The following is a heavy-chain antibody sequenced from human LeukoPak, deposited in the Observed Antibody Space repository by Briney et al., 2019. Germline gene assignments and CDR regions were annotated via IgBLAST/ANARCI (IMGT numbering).Heavy chain of an antibody. D-gene: IGHD5-24*01. CDR1: GGSFSGYY. CDR2: INHSGST. CDR3: ARSRLHPIVFDY. Sequence: TETLSLTCVVYGGSFSGYYWSWIRQPPGKGLEWIGEINHSGSTHYNPSLKSRVIISVDTSKNQISLKLTSVTAADTAVYYCARSRLHPIVFDYWGQGTLVTVSS. J-gene: IGHJ4*02. V-gene: IGHV4-34*01.